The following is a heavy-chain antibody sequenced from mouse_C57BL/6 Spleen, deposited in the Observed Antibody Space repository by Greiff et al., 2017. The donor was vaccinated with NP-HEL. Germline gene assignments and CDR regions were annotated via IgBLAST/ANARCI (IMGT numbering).Heavy chain of an antibody. J-gene: IGHJ4*01. CDR3: TKSRDYYGSSYGNAMDY. D-gene: IGHD1-1*01. CDR1: GYTFTDYE. Sequence: VQLQQSGAELVRPGASVTLSCKASGYTFTDYEMHWVKQTPVHGLEWIGAIDPETGGTAYNQKFTGKAILTVDKSSSTAYMELRSLTSEDSAVYYGTKSRDYYGSSYGNAMDYWGQGTSVTVSS. V-gene: IGHV1-15*01. CDR2: IDPETGGT.